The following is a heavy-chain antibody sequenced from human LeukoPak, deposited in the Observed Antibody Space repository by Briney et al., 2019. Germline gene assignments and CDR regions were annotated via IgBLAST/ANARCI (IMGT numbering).Heavy chain of an antibody. D-gene: IGHD3-22*01. Sequence: ASVKVSCKASGYTFTGYYMHWVRQAPGQGLEWMGGINPNSGGTNYAQKFQGRVTMTRDTSISTAYMELSRLRSDDTAVYYCARDDRYYYDSSGYYYFDYWGQGTLVTVSS. CDR2: INPNSGGT. J-gene: IGHJ4*02. CDR1: GYTFTGYY. V-gene: IGHV1-2*02. CDR3: ARDDRYYYDSSGYYYFDY.